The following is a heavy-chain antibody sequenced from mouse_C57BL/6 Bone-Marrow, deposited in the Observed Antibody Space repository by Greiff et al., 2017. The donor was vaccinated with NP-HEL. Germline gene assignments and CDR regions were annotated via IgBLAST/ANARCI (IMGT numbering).Heavy chain of an antibody. Sequence: EVQLVESGEGLVKPGGSLKLSCAASGFTFSSYAMSWVRQTPEKRLEWVAYISSGGDYIYYADTVKGRFTISRDNARNTLYLQMSSLKSEDTAMYYCTRGPPPTSLCWYFDVWGTGTTVTVSS. CDR2: ISSGGDYI. D-gene: IGHD5-5*01. J-gene: IGHJ1*03. V-gene: IGHV5-9-1*02. CDR1: GFTFSSYA. CDR3: TRGPPPTSLCWYFDV.